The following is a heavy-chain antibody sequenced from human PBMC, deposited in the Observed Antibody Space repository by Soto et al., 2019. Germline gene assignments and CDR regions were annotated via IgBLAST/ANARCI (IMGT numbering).Heavy chain of an antibody. J-gene: IGHJ5*01. D-gene: IGHD3-16*01. CDR2: ISSSGRII. CDR3: ARGNRGFGFWFDS. V-gene: IGHV3-11*01. Sequence: LRLSCAASGFIFSDYYMTWIRQAPGKGLEWVSHISSSGRIISYADSVKGRFTISRDNANNSLYLHMDSLRADDTAVYYCARGNRGFGFWFDSWGQGTPVTVSS. CDR1: GFIFSDYY.